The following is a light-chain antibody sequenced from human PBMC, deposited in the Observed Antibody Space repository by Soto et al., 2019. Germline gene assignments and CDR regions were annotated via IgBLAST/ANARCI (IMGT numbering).Light chain of an antibody. CDR3: SSYTSSSIPVA. J-gene: IGLJ2*01. Sequence: QSALTQPASVSGSPGQSITISCTGTSSDVGGYNYVSWYQQHPGKAPKLMIYDVSNRPSGVSNRFSGSKSGNTASLTISGLQAEDEADYYCSSYTSSSIPVAFGGGTKVTVL. V-gene: IGLV2-14*01. CDR2: DVS. CDR1: SSDVGGYNY.